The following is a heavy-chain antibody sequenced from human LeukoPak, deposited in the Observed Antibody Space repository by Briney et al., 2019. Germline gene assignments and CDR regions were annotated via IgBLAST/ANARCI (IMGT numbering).Heavy chain of an antibody. Sequence: EGSLRLSCAASGFTFSSYSMNWVRQAPGKGLEWVSYISSSSSTIYYADSVKGRFTISRDNAKNSLYLQMNSLRAEDTAVYYCARGYYDFCSGYDYWGQGTLVTVSS. D-gene: IGHD3-3*01. J-gene: IGHJ4*02. CDR1: GFTFSSYS. CDR2: ISSSSSTI. CDR3: ARGYYDFCSGYDY. V-gene: IGHV3-48*01.